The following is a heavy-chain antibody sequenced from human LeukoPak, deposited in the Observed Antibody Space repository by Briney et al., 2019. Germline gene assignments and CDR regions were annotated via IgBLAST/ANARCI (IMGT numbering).Heavy chain of an antibody. D-gene: IGHD3-22*01. CDR3: ARYYYDSSGYRSD. V-gene: IGHV1-2*02. J-gene: IGHJ4*02. Sequence: ASVKVSCKASGYTFTGYYMHWVRQAPGQGLEWMGWINPHSGDANYAQKFQGRVTMTRDTSISTAYMELSRLRSEDTAVYYCARYYYDSSGYRSDWGQGTLVTVSS. CDR2: INPHSGDA. CDR1: GYTFTGYY.